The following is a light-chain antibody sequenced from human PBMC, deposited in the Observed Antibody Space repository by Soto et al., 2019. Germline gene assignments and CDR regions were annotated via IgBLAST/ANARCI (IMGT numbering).Light chain of an antibody. J-gene: IGKJ5*01. V-gene: IGKV3D-20*02. CDR3: QQFADSYT. CDR1: QSVSSY. Sequence: EIVLTQSPGTLSLSPGERDTLSCRASQSVSSYLAWYQQKAGQAPRLLMYDVSIRATGIPDRFSGSGSGTDFTLTIGRLEPEDFAVYYCQQFADSYTFGQGTRLEIK. CDR2: DVS.